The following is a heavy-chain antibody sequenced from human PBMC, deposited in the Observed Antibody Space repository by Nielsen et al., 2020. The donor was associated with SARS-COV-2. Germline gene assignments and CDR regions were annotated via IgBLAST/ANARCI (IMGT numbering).Heavy chain of an antibody. V-gene: IGHV3-30*03. CDR3: LTVATAPS. CDR1: GFTFSSYG. J-gene: IGHJ4*02. Sequence: GESLKISCAASGFTFSSYGMHWVRQAPGKGLEWVAVISYDGSNKYYADSVKGRFTISRDNSKNTLYLQMNSLRAEDTAVYYCLTVATAPSWGQGTLVTVSS. D-gene: IGHD5-12*01. CDR2: ISYDGSNK.